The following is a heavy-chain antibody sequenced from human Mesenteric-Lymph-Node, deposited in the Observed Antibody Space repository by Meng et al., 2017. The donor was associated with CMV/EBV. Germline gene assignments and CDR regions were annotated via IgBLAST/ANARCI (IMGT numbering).Heavy chain of an antibody. CDR3: ARMRFLEWSHYFDY. CDR1: GVSISSGHW. V-gene: IGHV4/OR15-8*01. D-gene: IGHD3-3*01. J-gene: IGHJ4*02. Sequence: SETLSLTCVVSGVSISSGHWWSWVRQPPGKGLEWIGEIYHTGSTDSNPSLQSRVMISVDTSKNQFSLKLSSVTAADTAVYYCARMRFLEWSHYFDYWGQGTLVTVSS. CDR2: IYHTGST.